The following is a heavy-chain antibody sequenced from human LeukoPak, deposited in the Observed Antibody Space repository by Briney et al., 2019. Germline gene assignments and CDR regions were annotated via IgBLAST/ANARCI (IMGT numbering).Heavy chain of an antibody. Sequence: GASVKVSRKASGYTFTGYHMHWVRQAPGQGLEWMGWINPNSGGTNYAQKFQGRVTMTRDTSISTAYMELSRLRSDDTAVYYCAREVAGTRGWFDPWGQGTLVTVSS. CDR3: AREVAGTRGWFDP. D-gene: IGHD6-19*01. V-gene: IGHV1-2*02. CDR1: GYTFTGYH. CDR2: INPNSGGT. J-gene: IGHJ5*02.